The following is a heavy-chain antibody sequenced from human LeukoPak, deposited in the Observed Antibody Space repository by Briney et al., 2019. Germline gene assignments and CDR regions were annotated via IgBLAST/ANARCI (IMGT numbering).Heavy chain of an antibody. CDR1: GFTFSIYS. Sequence: GGSLRLSCAASGFTFSIYSMNWVRQAPGKGLEWLSYISSSSSTIYYADSVKGRFTISRDNARNSLYLQMNSLRDEDTAVYYCATDFTASYRLAYWGQGTLVTVSS. CDR3: ATDFTASYRLAY. D-gene: IGHD3-16*02. V-gene: IGHV3-48*02. CDR2: ISSSSSTI. J-gene: IGHJ4*02.